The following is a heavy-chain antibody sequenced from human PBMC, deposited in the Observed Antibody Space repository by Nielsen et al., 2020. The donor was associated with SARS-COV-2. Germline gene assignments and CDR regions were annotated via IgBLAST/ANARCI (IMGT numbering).Heavy chain of an antibody. CDR3: AKVGVATMVY. J-gene: IGHJ4*02. Sequence: GGSLRLSCAASGFTFDDYAMHWVRQAPGKGLEWVAVISYDGSNKYYADSVKGRFTISRDNSKNTLYLQMNSLRAEDTALYYCAKVGVATMVYWGQGTLVTVSS. V-gene: IGHV3-30-3*01. CDR2: ISYDGSNK. D-gene: IGHD5-12*01. CDR1: GFTFDDYA.